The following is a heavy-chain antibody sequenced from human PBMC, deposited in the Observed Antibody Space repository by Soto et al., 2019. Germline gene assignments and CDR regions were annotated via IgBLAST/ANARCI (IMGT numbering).Heavy chain of an antibody. CDR3: ARDSEGGNYDFLN. D-gene: IGHD3-9*01. V-gene: IGHV3-33*01. CDR2: IWYDGSNK. CDR1: GFTFSSYG. Sequence: QVQLVESGGGVVQPGRSLRLSCAASGFTFSSYGMHWVRQAPGKGLEWVAVIWYDGSNKYYADSVKGRFTISRDNSKNTLYLQMNSLRAEDTAVYYCARDSEGGNYDFLNWGQGTLVTVSS. J-gene: IGHJ4*02.